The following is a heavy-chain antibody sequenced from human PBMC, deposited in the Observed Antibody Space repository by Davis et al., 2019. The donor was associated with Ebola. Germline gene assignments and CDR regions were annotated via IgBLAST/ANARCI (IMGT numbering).Heavy chain of an antibody. D-gene: IGHD2-21*01. CDR1: GGSISSHY. CDR2: IYYSGST. V-gene: IGHV4-59*11. J-gene: IGHJ4*02. Sequence: PSETLSLTCTVSGGSISSHYWSWIRQPPGKGLEWIGYIYYSGSTNYNPSLKSRVTISIDTSKNQFSLRLDSVTAADTAVYYCARAICGGDCYSGRYSFDYWGQGTLATVSS. CDR3: ARAICGGDCYSGRYSFDY.